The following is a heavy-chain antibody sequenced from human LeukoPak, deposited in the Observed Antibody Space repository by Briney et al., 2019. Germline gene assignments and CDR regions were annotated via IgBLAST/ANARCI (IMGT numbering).Heavy chain of an antibody. J-gene: IGHJ6*02. V-gene: IGHV1-69*04. Sequence: GASVKVSCKASGYTFTSYDINWVRQATGQGLEWMGRIIPTLGIADYAQKFQGRVTITADKSTSTAYMELSSLRSEDTAVYYCAREIPGMDVWGQGTTVTVSS. CDR2: IIPTLGIA. CDR1: GYTFTSYD. CDR3: AREIPGMDV.